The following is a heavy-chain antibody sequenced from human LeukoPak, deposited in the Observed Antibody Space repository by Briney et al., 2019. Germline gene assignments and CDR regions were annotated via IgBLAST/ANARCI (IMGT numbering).Heavy chain of an antibody. Sequence: GRSLRLSCAASGFTFDDYAMHWVRQAPGKGLEWVSGISWKSGSIGYADSVKGRFTISRDNAKNSLYLQMNSVRAEDTALYYCAKGMRYVDWSNSVAFDYWGQGTLVTVSS. CDR2: ISWKSGSI. CDR3: AKGMRYVDWSNSVAFDY. V-gene: IGHV3-9*01. J-gene: IGHJ4*02. D-gene: IGHD3-9*01. CDR1: GFTFDDYA.